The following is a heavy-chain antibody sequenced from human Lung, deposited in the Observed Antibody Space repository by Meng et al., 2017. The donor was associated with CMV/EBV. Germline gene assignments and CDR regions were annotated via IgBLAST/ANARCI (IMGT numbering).Heavy chain of an antibody. CDR2: ISSSSTTI. J-gene: IGHJ4*02. D-gene: IGHD6-6*01. CDR3: ARSGIGSSPLNSFDY. Sequence: GESLKISCAASGFTFSDYTMNWVRQAPGKGLEWVSFISSSSTTIYYADSVKGRFTISRDNAKNSLFLQMNSLRAEDTAVYFCARSGIGSSPLNSFDYWGQGXLVTVSS. V-gene: IGHV3-48*04. CDR1: GFTFSDYT.